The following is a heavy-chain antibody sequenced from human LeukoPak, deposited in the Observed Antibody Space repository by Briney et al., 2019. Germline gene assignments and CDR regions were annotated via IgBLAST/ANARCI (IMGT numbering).Heavy chain of an antibody. CDR2: IYHSGST. Sequence: SETLSLTCAVSGYSISSGYYWGWIRQPPGKGLEWIGSIYHSGSTYYNPSLKSRVTISVDTSKNQFSLKLSSVTAADTAVYYCAREAGAGSNWFDPWGQGTLVTVSS. CDR1: GYSISSGYY. V-gene: IGHV4-38-2*02. D-gene: IGHD6-13*01. J-gene: IGHJ5*02. CDR3: AREAGAGSNWFDP.